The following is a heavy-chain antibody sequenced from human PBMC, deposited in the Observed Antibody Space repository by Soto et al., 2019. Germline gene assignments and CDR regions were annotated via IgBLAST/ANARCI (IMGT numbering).Heavy chain of an antibody. V-gene: IGHV1-58*01. Sequence: SVKVSCKTSGFTFRSSAVQWVRQARGQRLEWIGWLVVGTGNTNYAQKFQQRVTISSDRSTNTVSMELSSLTYEDTAVYYCATGAYCSGGICSDYYYYYYGMDRGGQGTTVTVSS. CDR2: LVVGTGNT. J-gene: IGHJ6*02. CDR3: ATGAYCSGGICSDYYYYYYGMDR. D-gene: IGHD2-15*01. CDR1: GFTFRSSA.